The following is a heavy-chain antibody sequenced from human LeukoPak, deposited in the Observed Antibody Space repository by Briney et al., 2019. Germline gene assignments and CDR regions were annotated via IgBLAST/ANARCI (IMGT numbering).Heavy chain of an antibody. D-gene: IGHD3-22*01. CDR3: ARVSSGGSSGYLFDY. V-gene: IGHV1-2*06. CDR1: GYTFTGYY. J-gene: IGHJ4*02. Sequence: ASVKVSCKASGYTFTGYYVHWVRQAPGQGLEWMGRINPNSGGTNYAQKFQGRVTMTRDTSISTAYMELSRLRSDDTAVYYCARVSSGGSSGYLFDYWGQGTLVTVSS. CDR2: INPNSGGT.